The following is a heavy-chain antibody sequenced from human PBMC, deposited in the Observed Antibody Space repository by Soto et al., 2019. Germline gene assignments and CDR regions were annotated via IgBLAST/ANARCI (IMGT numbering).Heavy chain of an antibody. J-gene: IGHJ4*02. Sequence: EVQLVESGGALVKPGGSLRLSCAASGFTFSNAWMSWVRQAPGKGLEWVGRIKSKTDGGTTDYAAAVEGRFTISREDSKNTVYLQMDSLKTEDTPVYYCATKRTGITTIGPGYWGQGTLVTVSS. CDR1: GFTFSNAW. D-gene: IGHD1-20*01. CDR3: ATKRTGITTIGPGY. CDR2: IKSKTDGGTT. V-gene: IGHV3-15*02.